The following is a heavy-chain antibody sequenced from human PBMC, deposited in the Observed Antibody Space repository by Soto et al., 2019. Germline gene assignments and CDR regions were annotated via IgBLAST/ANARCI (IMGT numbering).Heavy chain of an antibody. CDR3: ASLPQVLWFGELAPPDAFDI. D-gene: IGHD3-10*01. CDR2: IYHSGST. Sequence: QLQLQESGSGLVKPSQTLSLTCAVSGGSISSGGYSWSWIRQPPGKGLEWIGYIYHSGSTYYNPSHKSRVTISVDRSKNQFSLKLSSVTAADTAVYYCASLPQVLWFGELAPPDAFDIWGQGTMVTVSS. V-gene: IGHV4-30-2*01. CDR1: GGSISSGGYS. J-gene: IGHJ3*02.